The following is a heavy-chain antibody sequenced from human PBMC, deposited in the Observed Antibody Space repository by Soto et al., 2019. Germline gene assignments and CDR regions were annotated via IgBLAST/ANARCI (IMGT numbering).Heavy chain of an antibody. J-gene: IGHJ4*02. V-gene: IGHV3-53*01. Sequence: GGSLRLSCAASGFTVSSNYMSWVRQAPGKGLEWVSVIYSGGSTYYADSVKGRFTISRDNSKNTLYLQMNSLRAEDTAVYYCARDSSSPYYFDYWGQGTLVTVSS. D-gene: IGHD6-6*01. CDR2: IYSGGST. CDR3: ARDSSSPYYFDY. CDR1: GFTVSSNY.